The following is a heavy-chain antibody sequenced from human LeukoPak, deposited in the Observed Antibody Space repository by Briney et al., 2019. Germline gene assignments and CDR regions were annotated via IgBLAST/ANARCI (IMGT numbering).Heavy chain of an antibody. D-gene: IGHD3-3*01. CDR1: GYTFTSYG. CDR3: AGDLTISLPGY. V-gene: IGHV1-18*01. CDR2: ISAYNGNT. J-gene: IGHJ4*02. Sequence: ASVKVSCKASGYTFTSYGISWVRQAPGQGLEWMGWISAYNGNTNYAQKFQGRVTMTRDTSTSTVYMELSSLRSEDTAVYYCAGDLTISLPGYWGQGTLVTVSS.